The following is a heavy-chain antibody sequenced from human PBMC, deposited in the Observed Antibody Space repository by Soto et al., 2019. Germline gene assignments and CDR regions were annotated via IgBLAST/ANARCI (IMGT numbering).Heavy chain of an antibody. D-gene: IGHD5-12*01. CDR1: SGSITSSNW. J-gene: IGHJ4*02. Sequence: QVQLQESGPGLLKPSGTLSLTCTVSSGSITSSNWWSWVRQPPGKGLEWIGEVAHKGYSHPTSSLKGRVTISIDKSRNQFSLRLPSVTAADTAVYYCARNRYDGYDFDSWGQETLVAVSS. CDR2: VAHKGYS. V-gene: IGHV4-4*02. CDR3: ARNRYDGYDFDS.